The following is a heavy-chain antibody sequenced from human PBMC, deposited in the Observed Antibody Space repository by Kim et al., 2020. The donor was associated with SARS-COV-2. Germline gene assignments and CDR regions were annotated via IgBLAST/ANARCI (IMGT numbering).Heavy chain of an antibody. CDR1: GYTFTSYY. Sequence: ASVKVSCKASGYTFTSYYMHWVRQAPGQGLEWMGIINPSGGSTSYAQKFQGRVTMTRDTSTSTVYMELSSLRSEDTAVYYCARGVSGSYYPPYYYYYYGMDVWGQGTTVTVSS. D-gene: IGHD1-26*01. V-gene: IGHV1-46*01. CDR3: ARGVSGSYYPPYYYYYYGMDV. J-gene: IGHJ6*02. CDR2: INPSGGST.